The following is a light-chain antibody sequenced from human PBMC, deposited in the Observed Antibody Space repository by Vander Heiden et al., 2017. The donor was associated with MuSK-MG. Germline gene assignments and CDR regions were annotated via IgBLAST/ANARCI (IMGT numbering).Light chain of an antibody. V-gene: IGKV3-11*01. CDR2: DAS. CDR3: QHRSNLRT. Sequence: EIVLTQSPATLSLSPGERATLSCRASQSVSNYLAWYQQKPGQAPRLLIYDASNSANGIPDRFSGSGYGKDFTLTSSSRETEDFAVYYGQHRSNLRTFGQGTKVXIK. J-gene: IGKJ1*01. CDR1: QSVSNY.